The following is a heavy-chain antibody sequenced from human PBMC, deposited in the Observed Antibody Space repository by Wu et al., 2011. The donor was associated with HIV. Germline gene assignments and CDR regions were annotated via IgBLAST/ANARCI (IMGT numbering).Heavy chain of an antibody. V-gene: IGHV1-2*02. CDR2: INPNSGGT. CDR3: ARVGLDTAMVTGYFDY. Sequence: QVQLVQSGAEVKKPGASVKVSCKTSGYTFTGHYIHWVRQAPGQGPEWMGCINPNSGGTNYEQKFQGRVTMTRDTSISTAYMELSRLRSDDTAVYYCARVGLDTAMVTGYFDYWGQGTLVTVSS. CDR1: GYTFTGHY. J-gene: IGHJ4*02. D-gene: IGHD5-18*01.